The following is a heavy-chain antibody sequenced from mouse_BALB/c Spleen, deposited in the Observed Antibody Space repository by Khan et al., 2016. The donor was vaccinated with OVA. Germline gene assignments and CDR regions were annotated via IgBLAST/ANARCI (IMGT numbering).Heavy chain of an antibody. D-gene: IGHD2-14*01. V-gene: IGHV3-8*02. Sequence: MQLEESGPSLVKPSQTLSLTCSVTGDSITSGYWSWIRKFPGNKLEYMGYMIYTGYTDYNPSLKSRIAITRHTSKTQYYLPLNSVTAEDTATYYCARSTYRYAFAYWGQGTLVTVSA. J-gene: IGHJ3*01. CDR2: MIYTGYT. CDR3: ARSTYRYAFAY. CDR1: GDSITSGY.